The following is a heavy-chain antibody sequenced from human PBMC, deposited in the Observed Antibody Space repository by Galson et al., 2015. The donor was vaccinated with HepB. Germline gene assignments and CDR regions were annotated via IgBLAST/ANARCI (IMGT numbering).Heavy chain of an antibody. CDR2: ISYDGSNN. V-gene: IGHV3-30*04. CDR3: ARDTFGPYDY. CDR1: GFTFSSYA. D-gene: IGHD3-16*01. Sequence: SLRLSCAASGFTFSSYALHWVRQAPGKGLEWVAVISYDGSNNDYADSVRGRFTISRDNSKNSLYLQMNSLRAEDTAVYYCARDTFGPYDYWGQGTLVTVSS. J-gene: IGHJ4*02.